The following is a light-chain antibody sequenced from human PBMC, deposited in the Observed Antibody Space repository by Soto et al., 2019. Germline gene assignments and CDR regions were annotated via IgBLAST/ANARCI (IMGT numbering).Light chain of an antibody. CDR3: QQYNSYHWT. CDR1: QSISSW. J-gene: IGKJ1*01. V-gene: IGKV1-5*01. Sequence: DIQMTQSPSTLSASVGDRVTITCRASQSISSWLAWYQQKPGKVPKLLIYDASSLESGVPSRFSGSGSGTEFTLTISSLQPDDFATYYCQQYNSYHWTFGQGTKVEIK. CDR2: DAS.